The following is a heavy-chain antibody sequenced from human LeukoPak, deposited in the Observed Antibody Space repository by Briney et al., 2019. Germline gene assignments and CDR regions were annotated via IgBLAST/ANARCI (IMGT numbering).Heavy chain of an antibody. CDR1: GGSISSSSYY. CDR3: ARQFEF. V-gene: IGHV4-39*01. J-gene: IGHJ4*02. CDR2: IHYSGST. Sequence: SETLSLTCTVSGGSISSSSYYWGWIRQPPGKGLEWIGSIHYSGSTYYNPSLKSRVTISVEESKNQFSLKLTSVTAADTAVYYCARQFEFWGQGTLVTVSS.